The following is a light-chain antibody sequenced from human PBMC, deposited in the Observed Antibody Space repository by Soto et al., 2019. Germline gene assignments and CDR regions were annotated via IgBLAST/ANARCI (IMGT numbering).Light chain of an antibody. CDR2: EVS. V-gene: IGLV2-14*01. Sequence: QSALTQPASVSGSPGQSITISCTGTSSDIGNYNYVSWYQQHPGKAPKLMIYEVSNRPSGVSNRFSASKSGNTASLTISGLQAEDEADYFCSSYTSSSTYVVFGGGTKLPGL. J-gene: IGLJ2*01. CDR1: SSDIGNYNY. CDR3: SSYTSSSTYVV.